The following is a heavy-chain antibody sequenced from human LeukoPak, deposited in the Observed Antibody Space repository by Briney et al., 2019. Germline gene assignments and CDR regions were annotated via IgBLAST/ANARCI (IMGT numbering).Heavy chain of an antibody. CDR2: INPNSGGT. CDR1: GYTFTGYY. J-gene: IGHJ4*02. CDR3: ARDAWWAGCNYSPFDY. V-gene: IGHV1-2*02. D-gene: IGHD5-24*01. Sequence: ASVKVSCKASGYTFTGYYMHWVRQAPGQGLEWMGWINPNSGGTNYAQKFQGRVTMTRDTSISTAYMELSRLRSDDTAVYYCARDAWWAGCNYSPFDYWGQGTLVTVSS.